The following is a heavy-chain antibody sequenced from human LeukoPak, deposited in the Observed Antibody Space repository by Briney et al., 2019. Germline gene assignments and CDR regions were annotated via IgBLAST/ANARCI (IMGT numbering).Heavy chain of an antibody. CDR1: GFTFSSYE. V-gene: IGHV3-48*03. Sequence: QPGGSLRLSCAASGFTFSSYEMNWVRQAPGKGLEWVSYTSSSDSTKYYADSVKGRFTISRDNAKNSLYLQMNGLRDEDTAVYYCARVTDTALDYFNGMGVWGQGTTVTVSS. CDR3: ARVTDTALDYFNGMGV. CDR2: TSSSDSTK. D-gene: IGHD5-18*01. J-gene: IGHJ6*02.